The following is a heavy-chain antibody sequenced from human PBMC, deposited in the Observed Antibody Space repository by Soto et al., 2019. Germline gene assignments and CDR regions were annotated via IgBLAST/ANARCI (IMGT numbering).Heavy chain of an antibody. D-gene: IGHD4-17*01. Sequence: EVQLLESGGGFVQPGGSLRLSCAASGFSFSSYAMTWVRQAPGKGPEWVSVIGGSGSPTYYADSVKGRFTISRDNSKNTLYLQMKRLRAEDTAVYYWAKDLETRVGRAYDYWGQGTLVTVSS. CDR1: GFSFSSYA. V-gene: IGHV3-23*01. J-gene: IGHJ4*02. CDR3: AKDLETRVGRAYDY. CDR2: IGGSGSPT.